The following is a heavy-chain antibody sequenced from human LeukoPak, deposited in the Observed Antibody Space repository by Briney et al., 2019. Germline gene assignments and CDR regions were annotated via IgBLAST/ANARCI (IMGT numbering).Heavy chain of an antibody. J-gene: IGHJ4*02. CDR2: ISAFNGDT. V-gene: IGHV1-18*01. CDR3: ARARRGGDYDSYFDY. Sequence: GASVKVSCKASGYTFSNYGISWVRQAPGQGLEWMGWISAFNGDTNCAQNLQGRVTLTTDTSTSTAYMDLGSLRSDDTAVYYCARARRGGDYDSYFDYWGQGTLVTVSS. D-gene: IGHD4-17*01. CDR1: GYTFSNYG.